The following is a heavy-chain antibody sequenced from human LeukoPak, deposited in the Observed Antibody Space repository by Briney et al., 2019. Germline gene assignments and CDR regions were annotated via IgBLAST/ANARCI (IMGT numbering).Heavy chain of an antibody. V-gene: IGHV4-31*03. CDR2: IYYTGST. CDR3: ARDQSTAFDP. CDR1: GASISSGGYY. J-gene: IGHJ5*02. Sequence: PSETLSLTCIVSGASISSGGYYWSWIRQHPGKGLEWIGYIYYTGSTYYNPSLKSRVTISVDTSKNQFSLKLSSVTAADTAVYYCARDQSTAFDPWGQGTLVTVSS.